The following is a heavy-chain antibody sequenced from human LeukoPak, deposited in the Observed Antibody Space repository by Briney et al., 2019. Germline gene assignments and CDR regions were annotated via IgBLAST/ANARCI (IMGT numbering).Heavy chain of an antibody. V-gene: IGHV1-46*01. CDR3: AREEYGGNNRDY. Sequence: ASVKVSCKASGYTFTSYYMHWVRQAPGQGLEWMGIINPSGGSTSYAQKFQGRVTMTRDMSTSTVYMELSSLRSDDTAVYYCAREEYGGNNRDYWGQGTLVTVSS. CDR1: GYTFTSYY. J-gene: IGHJ4*02. D-gene: IGHD4-23*01. CDR2: INPSGGST.